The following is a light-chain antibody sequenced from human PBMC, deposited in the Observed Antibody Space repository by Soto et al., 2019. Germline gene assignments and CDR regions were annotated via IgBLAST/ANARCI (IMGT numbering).Light chain of an antibody. Sequence: IQLTQSPSSLSASVGDRVTITCRASQSIGRYLAWYQQKPGKAPKLLISSASTLQSGVPSGFTGSGSGTDFTLTISSLQPEDFATYYCQQLNSYPIPFGQGKRQEIK. CDR2: SAS. J-gene: IGKJ5*01. CDR1: QSIGRY. CDR3: QQLNSYPIP. V-gene: IGKV1-9*01.